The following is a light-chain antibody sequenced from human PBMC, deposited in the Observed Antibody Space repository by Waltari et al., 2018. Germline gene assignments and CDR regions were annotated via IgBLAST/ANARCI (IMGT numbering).Light chain of an antibody. Sequence: EIVMTQSPAPLSVSPGERATLSCRASQSLSDNLAWYQLKPAQAPRLLIYGASFRATGIPGRFRGSGSGTDFTLTISSLQSEDFAIYYCQQYKTWPPITFGQGTRLEIK. CDR1: QSLSDN. V-gene: IGKV3-15*01. J-gene: IGKJ5*01. CDR3: QQYKTWPPIT. CDR2: GAS.